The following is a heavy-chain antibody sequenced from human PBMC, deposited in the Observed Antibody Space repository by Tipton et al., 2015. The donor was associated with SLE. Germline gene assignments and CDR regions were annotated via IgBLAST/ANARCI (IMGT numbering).Heavy chain of an antibody. D-gene: IGHD2-15*01. CDR2: IWYDGSNK. CDR3: AKAADGGLFDY. J-gene: IGHJ4*02. Sequence: SLRLSCAASGFTFSSYGMHWVRQAPGKGLEWVAVIWYDGSNKYYADSVKGRFTISRDNSKNTLYLQMNSLRAEDTAVYYCAKAADGGLFDYWGQGTLVTVSS. V-gene: IGHV3-33*06. CDR1: GFTFSSYG.